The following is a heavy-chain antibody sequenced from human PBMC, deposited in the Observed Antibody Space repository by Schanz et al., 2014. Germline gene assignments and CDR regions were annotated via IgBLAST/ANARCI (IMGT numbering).Heavy chain of an antibody. Sequence: QLQLVQSGAEVKKPGSSVKVSCKLSGGTFSSYTISWMRQAPGQGLEWMGKIIPILGIANYAQKFQGRVTITADRSTSTAYMELSSLRSEDTAVYYCARGPSQGYSYGHNIGAYYYGMDVWGQGTTVTVSS. CDR1: GGTFSSYT. V-gene: IGHV1-69*02. J-gene: IGHJ6*02. CDR2: IIPILGIA. CDR3: ARGPSQGYSYGHNIGAYYYGMDV. D-gene: IGHD5-18*01.